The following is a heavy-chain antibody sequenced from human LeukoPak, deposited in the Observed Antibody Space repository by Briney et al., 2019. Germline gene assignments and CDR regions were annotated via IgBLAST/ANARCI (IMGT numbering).Heavy chain of an antibody. J-gene: IGHJ3*02. D-gene: IGHD3-22*01. CDR1: GGSISSGSYY. CDR3: ARQSSRMIVVVIRGVAFDI. CDR2: IYTSGST. V-gene: IGHV4-61*02. Sequence: SQTLSLTCTVSGGSISSGSYYWSCIRQPAGKGLECIGRIYTSGSTNYNPSLKSRVTISVDTSKNQFSLKLSSVTAADTAVYYCARQSSRMIVVVIRGVAFDIWGQGTMVTVSS.